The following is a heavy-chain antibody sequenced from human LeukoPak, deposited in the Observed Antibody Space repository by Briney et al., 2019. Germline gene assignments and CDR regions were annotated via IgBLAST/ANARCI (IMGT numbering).Heavy chain of an antibody. V-gene: IGHV3-48*01. Sequence: GGSLRLSCAASGFTFNRYAMNWVRQAPGKGLEWISYSSSSTSTIYYADSVKGRFTISRDNDKNSLYLQMNSLRVEDTAVYYCARDRVERDYDDVWGSSRSDAFDIWGQGTMVTVSS. CDR1: GFTFNRYA. CDR3: ARDRVERDYDDVWGSSRSDAFDI. J-gene: IGHJ3*02. CDR2: SSSSTSTI. D-gene: IGHD3-16*02.